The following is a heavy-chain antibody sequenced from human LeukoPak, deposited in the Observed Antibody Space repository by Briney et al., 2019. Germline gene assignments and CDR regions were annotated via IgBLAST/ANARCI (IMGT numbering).Heavy chain of an antibody. J-gene: IGHJ4*02. Sequence: PGGSLRLSCAASGFTFSRYSMNWFRQFPGKGLEWVSSISSSSSYTYYADSVKGRFTSSRDNAKNSLYLHMNSLGAEDTAVYYCARGEYGIVAAGNDYWGQGTLVTVSS. D-gene: IGHD1-26*01. CDR1: GFTFSRYS. CDR2: ISSSSSYT. V-gene: IGHV3-21*01. CDR3: ARGEYGIVAAGNDY.